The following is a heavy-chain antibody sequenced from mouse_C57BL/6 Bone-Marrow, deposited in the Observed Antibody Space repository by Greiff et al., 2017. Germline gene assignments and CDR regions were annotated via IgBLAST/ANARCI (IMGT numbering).Heavy chain of an antibody. Sequence: VQLQQSGPELVKPGASVKIPCKASGYTFTDYNMDWVKQSNGKSLEWIGDINPKNGGHIYNQKFKGKATLTVDKSSSTAYTAFRSLTSVDTAVYSCARFLIRAGYLYFEVWGTGATVTVSS. D-gene: IGHD2-4*01. V-gene: IGHV1-18*01. J-gene: IGHJ1*03. CDR1: GYTFTDYN. CDR2: INPKNGGH. CDR3: ARFLIRAGYLYFEV.